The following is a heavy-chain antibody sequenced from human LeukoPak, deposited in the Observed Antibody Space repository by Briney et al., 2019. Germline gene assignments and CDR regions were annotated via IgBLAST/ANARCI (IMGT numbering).Heavy chain of an antibody. CDR1: GFTFSSYA. CDR2: ISGSGGST. D-gene: IGHD2-2*01. J-gene: IGHJ4*02. Sequence: PGGSLRLSCAASGFTFSSYAMSWVRQAPGKGLEWVSAISGSGGSTYYAVSVKGRFTISRDNSKNTLYLQMNSLRAEDTAVYYCTRMVWRSRPFDYWGQGTLVTVSS. CDR3: TRMVWRSRPFDY. V-gene: IGHV3-23*01.